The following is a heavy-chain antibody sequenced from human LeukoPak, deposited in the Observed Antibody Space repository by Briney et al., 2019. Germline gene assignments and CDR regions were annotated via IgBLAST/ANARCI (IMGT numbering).Heavy chain of an antibody. CDR3: ARGAGPFDY. Sequence: KPSETLSLTCSVSGDPISSDYWSWIRQPAGKGLEWIGRMYASGSTSSNPSLKSRVTMSVDTSKNQFSLRLTSMTAADTAVYYCARGAGPFDYWGQGTLVTVSS. V-gene: IGHV4-4*07. CDR2: MYASGST. J-gene: IGHJ4*02. CDR1: GDPISSDY. D-gene: IGHD3-16*01.